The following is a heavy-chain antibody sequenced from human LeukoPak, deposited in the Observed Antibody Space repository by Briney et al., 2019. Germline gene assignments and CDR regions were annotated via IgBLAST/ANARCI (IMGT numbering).Heavy chain of an antibody. V-gene: IGHV5-51*01. Sequence: PWESLNISCQAPGYRFTTYWIGWVRQMPGKGLEWMGIIYPGDSGTRYSPSFQGQVTISADKSITTAYLQWSSLQATDTAMYYCVRPAIAASGDYYFDYWGQGTPVTVSS. CDR1: GYRFTTYW. CDR3: VRPAIAASGDYYFDY. J-gene: IGHJ4*02. D-gene: IGHD6-13*01. CDR2: IYPGDSGT.